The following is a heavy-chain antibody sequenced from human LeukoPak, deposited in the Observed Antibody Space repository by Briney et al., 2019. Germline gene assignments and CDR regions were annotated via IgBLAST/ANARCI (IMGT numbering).Heavy chain of an antibody. D-gene: IGHD6-6*01. CDR2: ISYDGSNK. J-gene: IGHJ4*02. Sequence: EGSLRVSCAASGFTFSRYGMHWVRQAPGKGVEWVAVISYDGSNKYYADSVKGRFTISRDNSKNTLYLQMNSLRAEDTAVYYCTRQDRYSSSSPDYWGQGTLVTVSS. V-gene: IGHV3-30*03. CDR1: GFTFSRYG. CDR3: TRQDRYSSSSPDY.